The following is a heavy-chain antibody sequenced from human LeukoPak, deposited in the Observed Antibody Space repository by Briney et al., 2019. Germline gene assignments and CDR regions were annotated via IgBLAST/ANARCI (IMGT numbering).Heavy chain of an antibody. V-gene: IGHV3-11*01. D-gene: IGHD3-22*01. CDR2: ITDSGNNM. CDR1: GFTFSDYS. J-gene: IGHJ5*02. CDR3: ARDSSSGYYYWFDP. Sequence: GGSLRLSCAASGFTFSDYSMAWLSQAPGKGLEWVSYITDSGNNMYYADSVKGRFTISRDNAKNSLYLQMNSLRAEDSAVYYCARDSSSGYYYWFDPWGQGTLVIVSS.